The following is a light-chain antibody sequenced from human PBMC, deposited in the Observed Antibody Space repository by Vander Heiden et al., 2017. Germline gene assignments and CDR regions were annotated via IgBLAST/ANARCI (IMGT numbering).Light chain of an antibody. Sequence: DVQMTQSPSSLSASVGDRVTITCRASQSIRSYLNWYQQKPGKAPKLLIYAASSVQSGVPSRFSGSGSGTDFTLTISSLQPEDFATYYCQQSDSTPLTFGHGTKVDIK. V-gene: IGKV1-39*01. CDR2: AAS. CDR1: QSIRSY. J-gene: IGKJ3*01. CDR3: QQSDSTPLT.